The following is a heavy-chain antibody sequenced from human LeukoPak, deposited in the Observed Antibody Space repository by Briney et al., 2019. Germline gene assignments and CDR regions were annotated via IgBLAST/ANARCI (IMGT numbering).Heavy chain of an antibody. V-gene: IGHV4-59*08. J-gene: IGHJ4*02. CDR2: IYYSGST. Sequence: SATLSLTCTVSGGSTTGYYWNWIRQPPGKGLEWIGYIYYSGSTNYNPSLKSRVTISVDTSENQFSLKLNSVTAADTAVYYCARQGGVATTFDYWGQGTLVTVSS. D-gene: IGHD5-12*01. CDR1: GGSTTGYY. CDR3: ARQGGVATTFDY.